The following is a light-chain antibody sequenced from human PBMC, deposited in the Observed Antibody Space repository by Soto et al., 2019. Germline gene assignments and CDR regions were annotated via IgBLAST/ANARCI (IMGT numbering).Light chain of an antibody. J-gene: IGKJ1*01. Sequence: EIVLTQSPGNLSLSPGERATLSCRASQSVSSYYLAWYQQKPGQAPRLLIYGASTRATGIPDRFSGSGSGTDFTLTITRLEPEDCALYYCQQSSVTFGQGTKVDIK. CDR3: QQSSVT. V-gene: IGKV3-20*01. CDR2: GAS. CDR1: QSVSSYY.